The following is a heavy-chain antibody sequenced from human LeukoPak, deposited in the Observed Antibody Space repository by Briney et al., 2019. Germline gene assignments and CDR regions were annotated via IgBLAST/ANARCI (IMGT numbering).Heavy chain of an antibody. Sequence: ASVKVSCKASGYTFTSYGIHWVRQAPGQGLEYMGWINPQSGGTNNAQKFEGRVTMTRGTSISTAYMDLSRLRSDDTAVYYCARSASGSYWNFQHWGQGTLVAVSS. J-gene: IGHJ1*01. CDR1: GYTFTSYG. CDR3: ARSASGSYWNFQH. D-gene: IGHD1-26*01. CDR2: INPQSGGT. V-gene: IGHV1-2*02.